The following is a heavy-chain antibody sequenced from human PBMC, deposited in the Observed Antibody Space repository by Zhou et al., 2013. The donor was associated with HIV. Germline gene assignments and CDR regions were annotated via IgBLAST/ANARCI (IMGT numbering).Heavy chain of an antibody. CDR1: GGTFSSYA. Sequence: QVQLVQSGAEVKKPGSSVKVSCKASGGTFSSYAISWVRQAPGQGLEWMGRINPNSGDTKYTQKLQGRVTMTTDTSITTAYMELSRLRSDDTAVYYCARGPYMDYYDSPSYYSYMDVWGNGTTVTVSS. J-gene: IGHJ6*03. CDR3: ARGPYMDYYDSPSYYSYMDV. V-gene: IGHV1-2*02. D-gene: IGHD3-22*01. CDR2: INPNSGDT.